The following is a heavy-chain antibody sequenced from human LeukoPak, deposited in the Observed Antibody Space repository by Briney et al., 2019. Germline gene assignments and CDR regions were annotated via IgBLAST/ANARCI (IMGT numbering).Heavy chain of an antibody. CDR3: AREGWFESMDV. CDR2: ISGSSSYI. Sequence: TGGSLRLSCAASGFTFSTYSMSWVRQAPGKGLEWVSSISGSSSYIYYADSVKGRFTISRDNAKNSLYLQMNSLRAEDTAVYYCAREGWFESMDVWGQGTTVTVSS. J-gene: IGHJ6*02. CDR1: GFTFSTYS. D-gene: IGHD3-10*01. V-gene: IGHV3-21*01.